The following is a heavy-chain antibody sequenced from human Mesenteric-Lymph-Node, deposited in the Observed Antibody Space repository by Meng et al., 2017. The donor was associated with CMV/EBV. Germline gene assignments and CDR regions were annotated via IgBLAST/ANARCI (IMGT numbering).Heavy chain of an antibody. Sequence: SVKVSCKASGGTFSSYAISWVRQAPGQGLEWMGGIIPIFGTADYAQKFQGRVTITTDESTSTAYMELSSLRSEDTAVYYCARCDCSSRRCSYVGYYYYYAKDVWGQGTTVTVSS. V-gene: IGHV1-69*05. CDR2: IIPIFGTA. CDR1: GGTFSSYA. CDR3: ARCDCSSRRCSYVGYYYYYAKDV. D-gene: IGHD2-2*01. J-gene: IGHJ6*02.